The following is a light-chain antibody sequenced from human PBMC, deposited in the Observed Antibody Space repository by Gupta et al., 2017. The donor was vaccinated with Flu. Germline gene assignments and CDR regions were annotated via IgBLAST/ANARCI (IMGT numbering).Light chain of an antibody. Sequence: ETELTPSPATLSLSPGERATLSCRASQSVGTYLAWYQKKPGQAPRLLIYDASNRDTGIPARFSGSGSGTDFTLTISSWEPEDFAVYYCQKRSNWPPYTFGQGTKVEIK. J-gene: IGKJ2*01. V-gene: IGKV3-11*01. CDR3: QKRSNWPPYT. CDR1: QSVGTY. CDR2: DAS.